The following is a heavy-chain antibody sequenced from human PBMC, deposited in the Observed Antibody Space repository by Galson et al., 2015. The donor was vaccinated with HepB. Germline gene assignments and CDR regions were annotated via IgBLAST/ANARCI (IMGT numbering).Heavy chain of an antibody. D-gene: IGHD3-22*01. CDR3: ARDEGPSGYYDSSGQPDY. V-gene: IGHV4-34*01. J-gene: IGHJ4*02. Sequence: LSLTCAVYGGSFSGYYWSWIRQPPGKGLEWIGEINHSGSTNYNPSLKSRVTISVDTSKNQFSLKLSSVTAADTAVYYCARDEGPSGYYDSSGQPDYWGQGTLVTVSS. CDR2: INHSGST. CDR1: GGSFSGYY.